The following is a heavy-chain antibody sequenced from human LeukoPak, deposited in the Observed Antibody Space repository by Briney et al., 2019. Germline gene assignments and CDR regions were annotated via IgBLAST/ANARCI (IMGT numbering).Heavy chain of an antibody. J-gene: IGHJ4*02. V-gene: IGHV3-23*01. CDR2: ISGSGGGT. CDR1: GFTFSANA. D-gene: IGHD6-25*01. Sequence: GSLRLPCEVSGFTFSANALTWFRQAPGKGLKGVSCISGSGGGTYNPDTLKGRFTSCRDHSNDTLYLQMNGLRAEDTALYSCAKWAVDVTYSSDFYSPLDHWGQGTLVTVSS. CDR3: AKWAVDVTYSSDFYSPLDH.